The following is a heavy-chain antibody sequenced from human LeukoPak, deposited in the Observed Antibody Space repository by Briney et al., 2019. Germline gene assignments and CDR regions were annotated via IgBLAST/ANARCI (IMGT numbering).Heavy chain of an antibody. D-gene: IGHD6-19*01. CDR3: ARGDSAVAMVYFDY. CDR1: DGSISSNNYY. Sequence: PSQTLSLTCTVSDGSISSNNYYWGWLRQPPGKGLEWIGSLYHSGSTYYNPSLKSRVTISVDTSKNQFSLKLSSVTAADTAVYYCARGDSAVAMVYFDYWGQGTLVTVSS. J-gene: IGHJ4*02. CDR2: LYHSGST. V-gene: IGHV4-39*07.